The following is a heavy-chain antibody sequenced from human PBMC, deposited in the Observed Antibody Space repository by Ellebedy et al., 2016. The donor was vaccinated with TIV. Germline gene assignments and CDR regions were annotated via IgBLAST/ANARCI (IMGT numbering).Heavy chain of an antibody. CDR1: GGSISSGSYF. J-gene: IGHJ4*02. D-gene: IGHD6-19*01. V-gene: IGHV4-39*01. CDR2: FYYSGST. CDR3: ARHSRGWYYFDY. Sequence: MPSETLSLTCTVSGGSISSGSYFWGWIRQPPGKGLEWLGSFYYSGSTYYNPSLKSRVTISVDTSKNQFSLKLSSVTAADTAVYYCARHSRGWYYFDYWGQGTLVTVSS.